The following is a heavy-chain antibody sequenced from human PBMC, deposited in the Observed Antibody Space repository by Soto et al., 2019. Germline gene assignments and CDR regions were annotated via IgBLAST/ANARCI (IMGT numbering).Heavy chain of an antibody. CDR1: EFTFDKYY. D-gene: IGHD4-4*01. V-gene: IGHV3-7*01. Sequence: GGSLRLSCAAAEFTFDKYYMTWVRQAPGKGPEWVANIKPDGSEQYSVDSVRGRFTISRDNPNNSLYLQMNSLRAEVTAVYFCAGGNRNYYYGFDVWGQGTTGTAPQ. CDR3: AGGNRNYYYGFDV. CDR2: IKPDGSEQ. J-gene: IGHJ6*01.